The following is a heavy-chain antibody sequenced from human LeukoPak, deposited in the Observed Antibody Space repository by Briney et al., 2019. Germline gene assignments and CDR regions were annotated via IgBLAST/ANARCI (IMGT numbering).Heavy chain of an antibody. CDR3: ARPYFDLLDWFDP. V-gene: IGHV1-2*02. J-gene: IGHJ5*02. Sequence: ASVKVSCKGSGYTFTGYYMHWVRQAPGQGLEWMGWINPNSGGTNYAQKFQGRVTMTRDTSISTAYMELSRLRSDDTAVYYCARPYFDLLDWFDPWGQGTLVTVPS. CDR1: GYTFTGYY. CDR2: INPNSGGT. D-gene: IGHD3-9*01.